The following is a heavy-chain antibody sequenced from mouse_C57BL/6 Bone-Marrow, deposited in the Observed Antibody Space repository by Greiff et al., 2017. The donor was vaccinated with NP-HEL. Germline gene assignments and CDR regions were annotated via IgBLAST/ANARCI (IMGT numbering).Heavy chain of an antibody. J-gene: IGHJ4*01. V-gene: IGHV1-78*01. Sequence: QVQLQQSDAELVKPGASVKISCKVSGYTFTDHTIHWLKQRPEQGLEWIGYIYPRDGSTKYIEKFKGKATLTADKSSSTAYMQLNSLTSEDAAVYFCATGGGSSFYAMDYWGQGTSVTVSS. D-gene: IGHD1-1*01. CDR2: IYPRDGST. CDR3: ATGGGSSFYAMDY. CDR1: GYTFTDHT.